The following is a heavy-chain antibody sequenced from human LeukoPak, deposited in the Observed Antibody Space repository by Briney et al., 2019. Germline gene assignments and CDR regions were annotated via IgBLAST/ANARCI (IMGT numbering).Heavy chain of an antibody. D-gene: IGHD1-26*01. CDR2: ILGSGSEM. CDR1: GFTFNSYG. V-gene: IGHV3-21*06. CDR3: AKVQSDIVRAIFFSFDV. Sequence: PGGSLRLSCGASGFTFNSYGMNWVRRAPGKGLEWVASILGSGSEMFYADSVKGRFTISRDNSENSLYLQMNSLRVEDTAVYYCAKVQSDIVRAIFFSFDVWGQGTMVSVSS. J-gene: IGHJ3*01.